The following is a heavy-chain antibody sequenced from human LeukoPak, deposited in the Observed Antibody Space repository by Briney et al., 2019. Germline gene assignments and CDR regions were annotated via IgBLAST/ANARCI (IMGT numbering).Heavy chain of an antibody. CDR1: GSTFSSYS. D-gene: IGHD5-12*01. J-gene: IGHJ4*02. CDR3: ARGGGYSGYCFDY. CDR2: ISSSSSTI. V-gene: IGHV3-48*01. Sequence: GGSLRLSCAASGSTFSSYSMNWVRQAPGKGLEWVSYISSSSSTIYYADSVKGRFTISRDNAKNSLYLQMNSLRAEDTAVYYCARGGGYSGYCFDYWGQGTLVTVSS.